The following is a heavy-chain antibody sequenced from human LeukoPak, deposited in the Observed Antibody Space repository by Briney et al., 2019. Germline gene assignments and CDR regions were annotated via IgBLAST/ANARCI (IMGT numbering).Heavy chain of an antibody. Sequence: SETLSLTCTVSGGSISSGSYYWSWIRQPAGKGLEWIGRVYTSGSTNYNPSLKSRVTISVDTSKNQFSLKLSSVTAADTAVYYCARVTRTLCSGGSCYSGYFDYWGQGTLVTVSS. D-gene: IGHD2-15*01. CDR1: GGSISSGSYY. CDR2: VYTSGST. V-gene: IGHV4-61*02. J-gene: IGHJ4*02. CDR3: ARVTRTLCSGGSCYSGYFDY.